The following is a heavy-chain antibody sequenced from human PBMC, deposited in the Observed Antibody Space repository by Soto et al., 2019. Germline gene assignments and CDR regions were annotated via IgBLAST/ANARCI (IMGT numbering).Heavy chain of an antibody. Sequence: PGGSLRLSCAASGFTFSSYSMNWVRQAPGKGLEWVSSISSSSSYIYYADSVKGRFTISRDNAKNSLYLQMNSLRAEDTAVYYCAKTHCSSTSCLNPYYYYGMDVWGQGTTVTVS. D-gene: IGHD2-2*01. CDR3: AKTHCSSTSCLNPYYYYGMDV. V-gene: IGHV3-21*01. CDR2: ISSSSSYI. CDR1: GFTFSSYS. J-gene: IGHJ6*02.